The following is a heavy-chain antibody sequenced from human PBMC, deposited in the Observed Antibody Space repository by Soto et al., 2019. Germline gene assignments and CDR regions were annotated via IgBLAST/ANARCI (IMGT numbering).Heavy chain of an antibody. CDR1: GYTFTAYY. J-gene: IGHJ6*02. Sequence: QVQLVQSGAEVKEPGDSVRVSCEASGYTFTAYYIHWVRQAPGQRLEWMGWINPKFGDTTYAQDFQGRVSMTRDMSISTVYMELSRLTSDDTAIYYCARNMDYYYGRGSGNGHGVWGQGTTVTVFS. CDR2: INPKFGDT. D-gene: IGHD3-10*02. CDR3: ARNMDYYYGRGSGNGHGV. V-gene: IGHV1-2*02.